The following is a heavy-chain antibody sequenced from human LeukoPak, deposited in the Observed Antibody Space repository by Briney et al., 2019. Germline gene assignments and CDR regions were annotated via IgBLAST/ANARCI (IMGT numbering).Heavy chain of an antibody. V-gene: IGHV1-18*01. J-gene: IGHJ4*02. D-gene: IGHD2-15*01. CDR3: ATGLGYCSGGSCYASEPGATFDY. CDR1: GYTFTSYG. Sequence: PGASVKVSCKASGYTFTSYGISWVRQAPGQGLEWMGWISAYNGNTNYAQKLQGRVTKTTDTSTSTAYMELRSLRSDDTAVYYCATGLGYCSGGSCYASEPGATFDYWGQGTLVTVSS. CDR2: ISAYNGNT.